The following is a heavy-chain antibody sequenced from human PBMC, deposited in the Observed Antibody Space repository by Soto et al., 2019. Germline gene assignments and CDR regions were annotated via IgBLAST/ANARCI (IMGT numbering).Heavy chain of an antibody. CDR2: INSDGSTT. CDR1: GFTFSNHW. Sequence: EVQLVESGGGLVQPGGSLRLSCAASGFTFSNHWMHWVRQAPGKGLVWVSRINSDGSTTTYADSVKGRFTISRDNAKNTLDLQLKSLRAEDTALYCCARGYSSGPDYWGQGTLVTVSS. J-gene: IGHJ4*02. D-gene: IGHD6-19*01. CDR3: ARGYSSGPDY. V-gene: IGHV3-74*01.